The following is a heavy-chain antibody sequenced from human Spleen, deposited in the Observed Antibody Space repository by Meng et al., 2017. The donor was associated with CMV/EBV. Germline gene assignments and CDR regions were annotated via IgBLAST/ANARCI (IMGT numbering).Heavy chain of an antibody. V-gene: IGHV3-30*04. Sequence: GGSLRLSCAASGFIFSDYAMHWVRQAPGKGLEWVAVISNDGSNTYYADSVERRFTISRDNSKNSLYLQMNSLTPEDTALYYCAKALVGRGPPEYWGQGTLVTVSS. CDR2: ISNDGSNT. D-gene: IGHD3-16*01. J-gene: IGHJ4*02. CDR3: AKALVGRGPPEY. CDR1: GFIFSDYA.